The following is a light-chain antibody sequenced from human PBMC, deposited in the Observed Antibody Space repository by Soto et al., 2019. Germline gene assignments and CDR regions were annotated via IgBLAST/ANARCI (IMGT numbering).Light chain of an antibody. V-gene: IGKV1-5*03. J-gene: IGKJ2*01. Sequence: DIQMTQSPSTLSASVGDRVSITCRASQSLNRWLAWYQQKPGQAPKLLIYKTSTLESGGQSRFSGSGSGTEFTLTISNLQDGDFATYYWQQYNTYSFGQGTKLEIK. CDR3: QQYNTYS. CDR1: QSLNRW. CDR2: KTS.